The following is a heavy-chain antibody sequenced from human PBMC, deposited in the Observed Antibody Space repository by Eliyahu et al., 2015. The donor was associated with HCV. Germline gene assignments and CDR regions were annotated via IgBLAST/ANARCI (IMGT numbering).Heavy chain of an antibody. D-gene: IGHD3-22*01. J-gene: IGHJ4*02. CDR2: ISSSSSTI. CDR1: GFTFSSYS. V-gene: IGHV3-48*01. CDR3: ARADYDSSGYHDY. Sequence: EVQLVESGGGLVQPGGSLRLSCAAXGFTFSSYSMNWVRQAPGKGLEWVSYISSSSSTIYYADSVKGRFTISRDNAKNSLYLQMNSLRAEDTAVYYCARADYDSSGYHDYWGQGTLVTVSS.